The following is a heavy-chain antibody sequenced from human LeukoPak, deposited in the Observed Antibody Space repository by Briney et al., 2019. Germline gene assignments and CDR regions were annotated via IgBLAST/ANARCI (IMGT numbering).Heavy chain of an antibody. Sequence: SVKVSCKASGGTFSSYAISWVRQAPGQGLEWMGRIIPILGIANYAQKFQGRVTITTDESTSTAYVELSSLRSEDTAVYYCARGVVPAAPGANYYFDYWGQGTLVTVSS. CDR1: GGTFSSYA. D-gene: IGHD2-2*01. CDR3: ARGVVPAAPGANYYFDY. CDR2: IIPILGIA. J-gene: IGHJ4*02. V-gene: IGHV1-69*04.